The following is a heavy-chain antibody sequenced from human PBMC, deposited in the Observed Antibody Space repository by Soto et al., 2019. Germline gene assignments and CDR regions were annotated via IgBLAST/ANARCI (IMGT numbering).Heavy chain of an antibody. CDR1: GGSFSGYY. V-gene: IGHV4-34*01. J-gene: IGHJ6*03. Sequence: PSETLSLTCAVYGGSFSGYYWSWIRKPPGKGLEWIGEINHSGSTNYNPSLKSRVTISVDTSKNQFSLKLSSVTAADTAVYYCARDRADIVATIKSDYYYMDVWGKGTTVTVSS. CDR3: ARDRADIVATIKSDYYYMDV. D-gene: IGHD5-12*01. CDR2: INHSGST.